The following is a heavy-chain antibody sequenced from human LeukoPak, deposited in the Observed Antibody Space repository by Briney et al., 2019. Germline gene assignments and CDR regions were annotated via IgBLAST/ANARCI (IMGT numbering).Heavy chain of an antibody. CDR2: ISWNSGHK. CDR3: AKDRRSTVSGGYFDL. D-gene: IGHD3-10*01. V-gene: IGHV3-9*01. Sequence: GGSLRLSCAASGFTFDDYAMHWVRQAPGKGLEWVSGISWNSGHKGYADSVKGRFTISRDNAKNSLYLRMNSLRAEDTALYYCAKDRRSTVSGGYFDLWGRGTLVIVSS. J-gene: IGHJ2*01. CDR1: GFTFDDYA.